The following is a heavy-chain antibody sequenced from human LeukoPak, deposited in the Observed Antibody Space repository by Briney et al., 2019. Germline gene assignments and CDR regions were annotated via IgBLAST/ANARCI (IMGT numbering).Heavy chain of an antibody. CDR3: ARDIDDVGALLDF. D-gene: IGHD1-26*01. CDR2: INYNWRT. CDR1: DDSISSNRYF. Sequence: ASETLSLTCTISDDSISSNRYFWAWIRQPPGGGLEWIASINYNWRTYDNPSLKSRLTISIDTAKRQFSLKLTSVTAADTALYYCARDIDDVGALLDFWGQGTLVTVSS. J-gene: IGHJ4*02. V-gene: IGHV4-39*07.